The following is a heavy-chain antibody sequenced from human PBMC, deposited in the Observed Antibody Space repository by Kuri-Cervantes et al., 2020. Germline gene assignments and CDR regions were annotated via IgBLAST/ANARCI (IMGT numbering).Heavy chain of an antibody. CDR3: ARQAGLLWFGGQDY. Sequence: SETLSLTCVVPGSSISRNYFWAWIRQPPGKGLVWIGYIYYSGSTNYNPSLKSRVTISVDTSKNQFSLKLSSVTAADTAVYYCARQAGLLWFGGQDYWGQGTLVTVSS. V-gene: IGHV4-59*01. CDR1: GSSISRNYF. CDR2: IYYSGST. J-gene: IGHJ4*02. D-gene: IGHD3-10*01.